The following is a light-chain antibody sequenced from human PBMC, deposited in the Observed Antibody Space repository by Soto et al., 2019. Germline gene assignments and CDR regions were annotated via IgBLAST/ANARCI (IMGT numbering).Light chain of an antibody. V-gene: IGLV1-47*01. CDR1: SSNIGSNS. Sequence: QAVVTQPPSASGTPGQRVTMSCSGSSSNIGSNSIYWYQQLPGTAPKLLIYRNNERPSGVPDRFSGSKSGTSASLAISGLRSEDEADYHCAAWDDSLSGVVFGGGTKLTVL. CDR3: AAWDDSLSGVV. CDR2: RNN. J-gene: IGLJ2*01.